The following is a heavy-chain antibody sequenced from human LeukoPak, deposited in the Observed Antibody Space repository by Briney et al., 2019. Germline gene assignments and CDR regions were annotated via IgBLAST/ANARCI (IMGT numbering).Heavy chain of an antibody. D-gene: IGHD6-13*01. V-gene: IGHV3-23*01. J-gene: IGHJ4*02. CDR2: ISGSGGST. Sequence: GGSLRLSCAASGFTFSSYAMSWVRQAPGRGLEWVSAISGSGGSTYYADSVKGRFTISRDNSKNTLYLQMNSLRAEDTAVYYCAKDLGRAYSSRYWGQGTLVTVSS. CDR1: GFTFSSYA. CDR3: AKDLGRAYSSRY.